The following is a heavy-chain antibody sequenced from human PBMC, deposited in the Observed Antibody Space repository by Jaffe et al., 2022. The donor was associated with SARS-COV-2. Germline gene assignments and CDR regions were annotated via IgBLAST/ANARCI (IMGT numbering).Heavy chain of an antibody. V-gene: IGHV4-31*03. Sequence: QVQLQESGPGLVKPSQTLSLTCTVSGGSISSGGYYWSWIRQHPGKGLEWLGYIYYSGTTYYNPSLKSRVTISVDTSKNQFSLNLSSVTAADTAVYHCARGSLDSNYVDYWGQGTLVTVSS. D-gene: IGHD4-4*01. CDR3: ARGSLDSNYVDY. CDR1: GGSISSGGYY. J-gene: IGHJ4*02. CDR2: IYYSGTT.